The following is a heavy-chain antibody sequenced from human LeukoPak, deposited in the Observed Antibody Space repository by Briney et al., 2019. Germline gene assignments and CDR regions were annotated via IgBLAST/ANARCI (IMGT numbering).Heavy chain of an antibody. J-gene: IGHJ5*02. CDR1: GLTFSDYA. V-gene: IGHV3-23*01. CDR3: AKGASSGWLLYWFDP. Sequence: AGSLRLSCAASGLTFSDYAMTWVRQAPGKGLQWISGISGSGASTYYGDSVKGRFIISRDNSKNTLYLQIDSLRAEDTAVYYCAKGASSGWLLYWFDPWGQGTLVTVSS. CDR2: ISGSGAST. D-gene: IGHD6-19*01.